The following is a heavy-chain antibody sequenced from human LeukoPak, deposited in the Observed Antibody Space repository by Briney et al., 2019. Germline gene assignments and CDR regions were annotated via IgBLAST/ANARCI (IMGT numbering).Heavy chain of an antibody. CDR3: AKDRGDYYDSSGYSF. J-gene: IGHJ4*02. Sequence: AGKSLRLSCAASGFTFSNYAMHWVRQAPGKGLEWVSLISSGGTYEYYADSVKGRFTISRDNSKNTLYLQLNSLRAEDTAVYYCAKDRGDYYDSSGYSFWGQGTLVTVSS. D-gene: IGHD3-22*01. V-gene: IGHV3-30*07. CDR1: GFTFSNYA. CDR2: ISSGGTYE.